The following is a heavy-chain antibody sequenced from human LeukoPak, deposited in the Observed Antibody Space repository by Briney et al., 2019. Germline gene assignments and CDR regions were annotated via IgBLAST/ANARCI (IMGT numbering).Heavy chain of an antibody. Sequence: SETLSLTCTVSGGSISSYYWSWIRQPPGKGLEWIGYIYYSGSTNYNPSLKSRVTISVDTSKNQFSLKLSSVTAADTAVYYCARAPYGDYYPYFVYWGQGTLVTVSS. J-gene: IGHJ4*02. V-gene: IGHV4-59*01. D-gene: IGHD4-17*01. CDR1: GGSISSYY. CDR2: IYYSGST. CDR3: ARAPYGDYYPYFVY.